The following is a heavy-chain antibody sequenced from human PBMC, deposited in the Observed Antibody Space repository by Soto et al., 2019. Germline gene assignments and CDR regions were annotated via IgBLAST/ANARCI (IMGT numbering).Heavy chain of an antibody. D-gene: IGHD2-15*01. CDR1: GYSFTRYT. CDR2: INPGNGNT. J-gene: IGHJ5*02. V-gene: IGHV1-3*01. Sequence: ALVKVSCKASGYSFTRYTLNWVRQAPGQRLEWMGWINPGNGNTKSSQKFQDRVIITRDTSASTAYMDLSSLRSEDTAVYYCARGIATGQLDPWGQGTLVTVSS. CDR3: ARGIATGQLDP.